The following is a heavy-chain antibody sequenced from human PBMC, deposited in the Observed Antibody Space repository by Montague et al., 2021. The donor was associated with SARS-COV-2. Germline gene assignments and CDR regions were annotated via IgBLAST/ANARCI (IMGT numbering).Heavy chain of an antibody. D-gene: IGHD3-9*01. Sequence: TLSLTCTVSGGSISSGDYYWNWIRQPPGKGLEWIGYTYNSDSTNYNSSLKSRISIPVDTSRNQLSLRLSSVTAADTAVYYCARIGGLSGVYWGQGTLVTVSS. CDR3: ARIGGLSGVY. V-gene: IGHV4-30-4*08. CDR1: GGSISSGDYY. CDR2: TYNSDST. J-gene: IGHJ4*02.